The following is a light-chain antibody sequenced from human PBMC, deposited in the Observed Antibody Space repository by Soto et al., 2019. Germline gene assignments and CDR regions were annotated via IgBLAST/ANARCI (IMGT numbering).Light chain of an antibody. J-gene: IGKJ5*01. V-gene: IGKV1-39*01. CDR2: AAY. Sequence: DIQMTQSPSSLSASVGDRVTITCRASQSISSYLNWYQQKPGKAHKLLIYAAYSLQSGVQSRFSGSGSGTDFTLTISSLQPEDFATYYCKQSYSTPYTFGQGTRLEI. CDR1: QSISSY. CDR3: KQSYSTPYT.